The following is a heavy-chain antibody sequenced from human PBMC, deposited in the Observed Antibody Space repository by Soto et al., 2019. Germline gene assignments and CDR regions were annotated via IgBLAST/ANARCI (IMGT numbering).Heavy chain of an antibody. J-gene: IGHJ4*02. D-gene: IGHD2-21*01. CDR2: IYWDDDK. CDR1: GFSLTTGGVG. Sequence: QITLKESGPTLVKPTQTLTLTCSFSGFSLTTGGVGVGWIRQPPGKALEWLAVIYWDDDKRYSPSLKSRLTITKDTSKNQVVLTMTNMDPVDTATYYCTHSPFFGDKLDYWGPGTLVTVSS. V-gene: IGHV2-5*02. CDR3: THSPFFGDKLDY.